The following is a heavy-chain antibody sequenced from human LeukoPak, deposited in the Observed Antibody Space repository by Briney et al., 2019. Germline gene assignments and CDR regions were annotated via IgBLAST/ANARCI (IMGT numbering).Heavy chain of an antibody. CDR2: IYYSGST. Sequence: PSETLSLTCTVSGGSISSGDYYWSWIRQPPGKGLEWIGYIYYSGSTYYNPSLKSRVTISVDTSKNQFSLKLSSVTAADTAVYYCARVRYCSGGSCSYYGMDVWGQGTTVTVSS. J-gene: IGHJ6*02. CDR3: ARVRYCSGGSCSYYGMDV. CDR1: GGSISSGDYY. D-gene: IGHD2-15*01. V-gene: IGHV4-30-4*01.